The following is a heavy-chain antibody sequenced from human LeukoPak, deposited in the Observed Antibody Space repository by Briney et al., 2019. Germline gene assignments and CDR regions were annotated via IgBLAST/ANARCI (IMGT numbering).Heavy chain of an antibody. CDR1: GYSFTSNY. Sequence: ASVKVSCKASGYSFTSNYMHWVRQAPGQGLEWMGIINPSGGSTSYAQKFQGRVTMTRDTSTSTVYMELSSLRSEDTAVYYCARDPFLWYDSRDPPTGGDYWGQGTLVTVSS. CDR2: INPSGGST. V-gene: IGHV1-46*01. D-gene: IGHD3-22*01. J-gene: IGHJ4*02. CDR3: ARDPFLWYDSRDPPTGGDY.